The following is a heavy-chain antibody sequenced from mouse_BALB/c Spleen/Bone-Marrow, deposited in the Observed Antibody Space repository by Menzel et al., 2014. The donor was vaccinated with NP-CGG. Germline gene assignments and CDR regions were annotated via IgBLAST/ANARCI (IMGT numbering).Heavy chain of an antibody. CDR3: TRSYYGNYFDV. D-gene: IGHD2-1*01. CDR1: GYTFTSYY. V-gene: IGHV1S81*02. Sequence: QVQLKHSGAELVKPGASVKLSCKASGYTFTSYYMYWVKQRPGQGLEWIGEINPSTGGTNFNEKFKSKATLTVDKSSSTAYIQLSSLTSEDSAVYYCTRSYYGNYFDVWGAGTTVTVSS. J-gene: IGHJ1*01. CDR2: INPSTGGT.